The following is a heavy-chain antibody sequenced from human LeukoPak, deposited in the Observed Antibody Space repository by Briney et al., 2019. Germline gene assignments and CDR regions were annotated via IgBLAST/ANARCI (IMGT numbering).Heavy chain of an antibody. D-gene: IGHD3-3*01. V-gene: IGHV3-7*03. Sequence: PGGSLRLSCAASGFTFSSYWMSWVRQAPGKGLEWVANIKQDGSEKYYVDSVKGRFTISRDNAKNSLYLQMNSLRAEDTAVYYCARDKKDHYDFHDYWGQGTLVTVSS. J-gene: IGHJ4*02. CDR1: GFTFSSYW. CDR2: IKQDGSEK. CDR3: ARDKKDHYDFHDY.